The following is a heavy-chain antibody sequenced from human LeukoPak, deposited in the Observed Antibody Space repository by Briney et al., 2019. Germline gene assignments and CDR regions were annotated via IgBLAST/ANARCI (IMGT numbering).Heavy chain of an antibody. V-gene: IGHV3-74*01. CDR2: IDPDGNT. CDR1: GLTFSTYW. J-gene: IGHJ3*02. CDR3: ANFRNTDI. Sequence: GGSLRLSCSASGLTFSTYWMHWVRQAPGKGLVWVSRIDPDGNTVYADSVRGRFTVSRDNAKNTMYLQMNSLRVEDTALYYCANFRNTDIWGQGTTVTVSP. D-gene: IGHD2/OR15-2a*01.